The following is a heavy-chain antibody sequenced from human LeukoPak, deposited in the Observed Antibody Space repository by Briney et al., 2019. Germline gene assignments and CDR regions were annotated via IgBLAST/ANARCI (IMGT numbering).Heavy chain of an antibody. CDR3: ARGPSVGAGYYYYYMDV. Sequence: ASVKVSCKASGYTFTSYGISWVRQAPGQGLEWMGWISAYNGNTNYAQKLQGRVTMTTDTSTSTAYMELRSLRSDDTAVYYCARGPSVGAGYYYYYMDVWGKETTVTVSS. CDR2: ISAYNGNT. J-gene: IGHJ6*03. CDR1: GYTFTSYG. D-gene: IGHD1-26*01. V-gene: IGHV1-18*01.